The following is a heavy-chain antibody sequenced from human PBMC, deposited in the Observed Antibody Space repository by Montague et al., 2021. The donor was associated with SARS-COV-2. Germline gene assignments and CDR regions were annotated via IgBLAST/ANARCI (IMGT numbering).Heavy chain of an antibody. CDR3: ARNAYNHYGLDV. CDR2: IDDSGTT. CDR1: GGSLSTYY. J-gene: IGHJ6*02. V-gene: IGHV4-59*12. Sequence: SETLSLTCTVYGGSLSTYYWSWIRQPPGKGLEWIGYIDDSGTTRYNPSLRSRTTISLDTSKNQFSLDLNSVTAADTAVYYCARNAYNHYGLDVWGQGTTVTVSS.